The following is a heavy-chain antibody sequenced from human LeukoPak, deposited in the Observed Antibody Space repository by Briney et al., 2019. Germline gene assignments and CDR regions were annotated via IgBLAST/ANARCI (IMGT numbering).Heavy chain of an antibody. CDR3: AKGYGYYDSSGYCDY. D-gene: IGHD3-22*01. V-gene: IGHV3-23*01. CDR2: ISGSGGST. Sequence: GGSLRLSCAASGFTFSSYAMSWFRQAPGKGLEWVSAISGSGGSTYYADSVKGRFTISRDNSKNTLYLQMNSLRAEDTAVFYCAKGYGYYDSSGYCDYWGQGTLVTVSS. CDR1: GFTFSSYA. J-gene: IGHJ4*02.